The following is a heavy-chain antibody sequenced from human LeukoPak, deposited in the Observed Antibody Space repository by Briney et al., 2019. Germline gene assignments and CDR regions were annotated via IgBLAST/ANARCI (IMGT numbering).Heavy chain of an antibody. J-gene: IGHJ4*02. Sequence: ASVKVSCKASGYTFTSYYMHWVRQAPGQGLEWMGIINPSGGSTSYAQKFQGGVTMTRDTSTSTVYMELSSLRSEDTAVYYCARDLGSGDSSGYYDYWGQGTLVTVSS. CDR1: GYTFTSYY. CDR2: INPSGGST. V-gene: IGHV1-46*01. CDR3: ARDLGSGDSSGYYDY. D-gene: IGHD3-22*01.